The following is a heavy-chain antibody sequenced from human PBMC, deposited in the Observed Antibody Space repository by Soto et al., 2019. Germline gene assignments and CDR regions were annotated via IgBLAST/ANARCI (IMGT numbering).Heavy chain of an antibody. J-gene: IGHJ5*02. CDR1: GGSFSGYY. D-gene: IGHD2-2*01. V-gene: IGHV4-34*01. CDR3: ARGRSASDNWFDP. CDR2: INHSGST. Sequence: SETLSLTCSVYGGSFSGYYWSCIRQPPGKGLEWIGEINHSGSTNYNPSLKSRVTISVDTSKSQFSLNLSSVTAADTAVYYCARGRSASDNWFDPWGQGTLVTVSS.